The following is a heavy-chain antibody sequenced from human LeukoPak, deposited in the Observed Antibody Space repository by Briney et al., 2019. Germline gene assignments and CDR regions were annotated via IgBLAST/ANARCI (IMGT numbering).Heavy chain of an antibody. CDR1: GYTFTSYD. CDR3: ARVGSSDFGLLQH. D-gene: IGHD3/OR15-3a*01. V-gene: IGHV1-46*01. CDR2: INPSGGST. Sequence: WASVKVSCKASGYTFTSYDINWVRQAPGQGLEWMGIINPSGGSTSYAQKFQGRDTMTRDTSTSTVYMELSSLRSEDTAVYYCARVGSSDFGLLQHWGQGTLVTVSS. J-gene: IGHJ1*01.